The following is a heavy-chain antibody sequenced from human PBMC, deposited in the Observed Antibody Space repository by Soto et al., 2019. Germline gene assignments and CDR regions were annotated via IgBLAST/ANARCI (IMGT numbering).Heavy chain of an antibody. D-gene: IGHD2-2*01. CDR1: GGTFSSYT. CDR3: ARLSQASYCSSTSCYLGRDY. CDR2: IIPILGIA. Sequence: ASVKVSCKASGGTFSSYTISWVRQAPGQGLEWMGRIIPILGIANYAQKFQGRVTITADKSTSTAYMELSSLRSEDTAVYYCARLSQASYCSSTSCYLGRDYWGQGTLVTVSS. J-gene: IGHJ4*02. V-gene: IGHV1-69*02.